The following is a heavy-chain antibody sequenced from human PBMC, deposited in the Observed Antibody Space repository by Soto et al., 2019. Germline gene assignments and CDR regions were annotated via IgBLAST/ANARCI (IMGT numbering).Heavy chain of an antibody. CDR1: GDSVSSNSAA. Sequence: QSPTLSLTCAISGDSVSSNSAAWNWIRQSPSRGLEWLGRTYYRSKWYNDYAVSVKSRITINPDTSKNQFSLQLNSVTPEDTAVYYCARGVSTRSPSPYIKLEYYYYGMDVWGQGTTVTVSS. CDR2: TYYRSKWYN. D-gene: IGHD6-6*01. CDR3: ARGVSTRSPSPYIKLEYYYYGMDV. J-gene: IGHJ6*02. V-gene: IGHV6-1*01.